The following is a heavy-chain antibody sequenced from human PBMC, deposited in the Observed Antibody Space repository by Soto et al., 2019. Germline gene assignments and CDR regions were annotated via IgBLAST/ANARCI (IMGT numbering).Heavy chain of an antibody. V-gene: IGHV3-23*01. Sequence: GGSLRLSCAASGFTFSSYAMSWVRQAPGKGLEWVSAISGSGGSTYYADSVKGRFTISRDNSKNTRYLQMNSLRAEDTAVYYCANELQRELQGGYDYWGQGTLVTVSS. J-gene: IGHJ4*02. CDR2: ISGSGGST. D-gene: IGHD1-26*01. CDR1: GFTFSSYA. CDR3: ANELQRELQGGYDY.